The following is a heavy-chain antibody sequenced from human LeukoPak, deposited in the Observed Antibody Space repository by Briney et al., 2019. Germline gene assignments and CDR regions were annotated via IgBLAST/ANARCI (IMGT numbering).Heavy chain of an antibody. J-gene: IGHJ4*02. V-gene: IGHV4-34*01. CDR2: INHSGST. Sequence: PSETLSLTCAVYGGSFSGYYWSWIRQPPGKGLEWIGEINHSGSTNYNPSLKSRVTISVDTSKNQFSLKLSSVTAVDTAVYYCARGRRNYYGSGSYYNGGNDFDYWGQGTLVTVSS. D-gene: IGHD3-10*01. CDR3: ARGRRNYYGSGSYYNGGNDFDY. CDR1: GGSFSGYY.